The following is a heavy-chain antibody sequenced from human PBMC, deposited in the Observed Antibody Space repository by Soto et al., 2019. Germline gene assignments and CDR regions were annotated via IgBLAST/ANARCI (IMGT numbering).Heavy chain of an antibody. J-gene: IGHJ4*01. CDR1: GYTFTSYA. V-gene: IGHV1-3*01. Sequence: ASVKVSCKASGYTFTSYAMHWVRQAPGQRLEWMGWINAGNGNTKYSQKFQGRVTITRDTSASTAYMELSSLRSEDTAVYYCARAPQWGYGVNYYYFDYWGQGTLVTVSS. CDR2: INAGNGNT. D-gene: IGHD1-26*01. CDR3: ARAPQWGYGVNYYYFDY.